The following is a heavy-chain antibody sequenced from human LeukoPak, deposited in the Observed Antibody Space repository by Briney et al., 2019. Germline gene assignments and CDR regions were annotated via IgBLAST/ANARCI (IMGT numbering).Heavy chain of an antibody. CDR2: IYYSGST. D-gene: IGHD3-16*02. CDR1: GGSISSSSYY. CDR3: ARGIPYDYVWGSYRSSFDI. Sequence: PSETLSLTCTVFGGSISSSSYYWGWIRQPPGKGLEWIGSIYYSGSTYYNPSLKSRVTMSVDTSKNQFSLKLSSVTAADTAVYYCARGIPYDYVWGSYRSSFDIWGQGTMVTVSS. V-gene: IGHV4-39*07. J-gene: IGHJ3*02.